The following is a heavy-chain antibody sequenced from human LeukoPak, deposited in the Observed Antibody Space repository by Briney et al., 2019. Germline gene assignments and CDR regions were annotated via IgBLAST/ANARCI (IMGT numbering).Heavy chain of an antibody. CDR2: IYYTGSA. J-gene: IGHJ4*02. V-gene: IGHV4-39*01. D-gene: IGHD1-20*01. CDR3: ARHQRIIGTTGGAFDY. CDR1: GDSISTTSYY. Sequence: SETLSLTCTVSGDSISTTSYYWGWLRQPPGKGLEWIASIYYTGSAYHNQSLKSRVTISVDTSRNQFSLKLNSVTAADTALYYCARHQRIIGTTGGAFDYWGQGALVTVSS.